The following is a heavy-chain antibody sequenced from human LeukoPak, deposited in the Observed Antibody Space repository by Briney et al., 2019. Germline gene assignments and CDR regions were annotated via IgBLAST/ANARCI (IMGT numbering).Heavy chain of an antibody. D-gene: IGHD3-9*01. CDR3: ARMSDIVTGHYPQWFDP. CDR2: INPNSGGT. CDR1: GYTFTGYY. Sequence: GASVKVSCKASGYTFTGYYMHWVRQAPGQGLEWMAWINPNSGGTSYAQKFQGRVTMTRDTSVSTAYMELSRLRSDDTAVYYCARMSDIVTGHYPQWFDPWGQGTLVTVSS. J-gene: IGHJ5*02. V-gene: IGHV1-2*02.